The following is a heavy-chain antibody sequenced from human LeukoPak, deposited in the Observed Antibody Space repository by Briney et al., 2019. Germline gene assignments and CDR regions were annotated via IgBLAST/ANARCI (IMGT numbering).Heavy chain of an antibody. CDR1: GGSLSSYY. V-gene: IGHV4-59*08. Sequence: PSGTLSLTCTVSGGSLSSYYWSWIRQPPGKGLEWIGHIYYSGSSNHYNPSLKSRVTISVDTSKNQFSLNLMSVTAADTAVYFCAGLGGATLDADYWGQGTLVTVSS. D-gene: IGHD5-12*01. CDR3: AGLGGATLDADY. CDR2: IYYSGSS. J-gene: IGHJ4*02.